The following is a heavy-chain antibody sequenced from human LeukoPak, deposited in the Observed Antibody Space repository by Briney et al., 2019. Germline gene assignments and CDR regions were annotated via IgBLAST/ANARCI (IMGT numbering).Heavy chain of an antibody. CDR2: ISSSGSTI. V-gene: IGHV3-11*04. Sequence: GGSLRLSCAASGFTFSDYYMSWIRQAPGKGLEWVSYISSSGSTIYYADSVKGRLTISRDNAKNSLYLQVNSLRVEDTAVYYCASLNYGQVWGSPHYYFDYWGQGILVTVSS. CDR1: GFTFSDYY. D-gene: IGHD3-16*01. J-gene: IGHJ4*02. CDR3: ASLNYGQVWGSPHYYFDY.